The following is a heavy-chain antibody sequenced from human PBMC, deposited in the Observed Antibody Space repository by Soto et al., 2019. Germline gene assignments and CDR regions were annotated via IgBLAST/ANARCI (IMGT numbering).Heavy chain of an antibody. CDR2: IIPIFGRA. CDR1: GGTFSSFL. Sequence: SVKVSCKTSGGTFSSFLMGWVRQAPGQGLEWVGGIIPIFGRANYAEKFQGRVTITADESTSTVHMDLSGLKSEDTAVYYCVLDCTSMSCYGYLGVDVWGQGTTVTVSS. CDR3: VLDCTSMSCYGYLGVDV. D-gene: IGHD2-2*01. J-gene: IGHJ6*02. V-gene: IGHV1-69*13.